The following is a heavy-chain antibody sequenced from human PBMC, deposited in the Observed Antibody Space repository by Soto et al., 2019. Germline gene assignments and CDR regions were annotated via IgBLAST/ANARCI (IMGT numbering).Heavy chain of an antibody. D-gene: IGHD1-7*01. Sequence: PGGSLRLSCAASGFTFSSYSMNWVRQAPGKGLEWVSSLSSSSSYIYYADSVKGRFTISRDNAKNSLYLQMNSLRAEDTAVYYCAGSYNWNYSGWFDPWGQGTLVTVSS. J-gene: IGHJ5*02. CDR1: GFTFSSYS. CDR2: LSSSSSYI. CDR3: AGSYNWNYSGWFDP. V-gene: IGHV3-21*01.